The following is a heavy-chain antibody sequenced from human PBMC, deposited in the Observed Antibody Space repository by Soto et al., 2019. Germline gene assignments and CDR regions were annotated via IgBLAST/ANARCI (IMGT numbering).Heavy chain of an antibody. Sequence: SEKVYCRAHGYPYTAYGITWLRQAPGQGLEWMGWISAFNAYTTYAQKFQGRVTMTTDTSTSTAYMELRGMRSDDTAVYYCARDRPYSSSSSVRFDPWGQGTLVTVSS. CDR1: GYPYTAYG. CDR2: ISAFNAYT. CDR3: ARDRPYSSSSSVRFDP. V-gene: IGHV1-18*04. D-gene: IGHD6-13*01. J-gene: IGHJ5*02.